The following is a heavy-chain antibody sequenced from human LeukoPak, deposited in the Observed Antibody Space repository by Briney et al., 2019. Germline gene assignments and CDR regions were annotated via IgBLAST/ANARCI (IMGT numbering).Heavy chain of an antibody. J-gene: IGHJ4*02. CDR1: GFTFSSYA. CDR2: ISGSGGST. Sequence: GGSLRLSCAASGFTFSSYAMSWVRQAPGKGLEWVSAISGSGGSTYYADSVKGRFTISRDNSKNTLYLQMNSLRAEDTAVYYCAKGPQRYSDWLPIFDYWGQGTLVTVSS. CDR3: AKGPQRYSDWLPIFDY. D-gene: IGHD3-9*01. V-gene: IGHV3-23*01.